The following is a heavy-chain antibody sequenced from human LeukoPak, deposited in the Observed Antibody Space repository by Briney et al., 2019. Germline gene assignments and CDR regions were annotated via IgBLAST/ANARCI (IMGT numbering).Heavy chain of an antibody. D-gene: IGHD1-26*01. CDR1: GFTFSSYA. J-gene: IGHJ2*01. CDR2: MSYDGSNK. Sequence: GGSLRLSCAASGFTFSSYAMHWVRQAPGKGLEWVAVMSYDGSNKYYADSVKGRFTISRDNSKNTLYLQMNSLRAADTAVYYCARAVGGYFDLWGRGTLVTVSS. V-gene: IGHV3-30-3*01. CDR3: ARAVGGYFDL.